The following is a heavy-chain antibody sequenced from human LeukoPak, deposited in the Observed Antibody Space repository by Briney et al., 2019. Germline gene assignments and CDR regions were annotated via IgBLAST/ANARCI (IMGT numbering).Heavy chain of an antibody. D-gene: IGHD3-3*01. CDR1: GFTSSSYA. J-gene: IGHJ6*02. V-gene: IGHV3-30-3*01. Sequence: PGRSLRLSCAASGFTSSSYAMHWVRQAPGKGLEWVAVISYDGSNKYYADSVKGRFTISRDNSKNTLYLQMNSLRAEDTAVYYCARASNPYDFWSGYHGMDVWGQGTTVTVSS. CDR3: ARASNPYDFWSGYHGMDV. CDR2: ISYDGSNK.